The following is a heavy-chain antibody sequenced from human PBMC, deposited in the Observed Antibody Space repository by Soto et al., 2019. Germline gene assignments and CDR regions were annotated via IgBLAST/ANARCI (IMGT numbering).Heavy chain of an antibody. CDR1: GDSVPSNSSA. CDR2: TYYRSKWYN. D-gene: IGHD3-22*01. V-gene: IGHV6-1*01. J-gene: IGHJ4*02. Sequence: PSQTLSLTCSISGDSVPSNSSACNLIRQSPSRGLEWLGRTYYRSKWYNHYAVSVKSRITVNPDTSKNQFSLQLNSVTPEDTAVYYCARSGPGGYIDYWGQGTLVTVSS. CDR3: ARSGPGGYIDY.